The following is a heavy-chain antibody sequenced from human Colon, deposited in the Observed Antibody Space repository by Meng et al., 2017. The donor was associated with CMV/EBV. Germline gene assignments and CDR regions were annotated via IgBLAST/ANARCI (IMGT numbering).Heavy chain of an antibody. V-gene: IGHV3-23*03. J-gene: IGHJ6*02. Sequence: GGSLRLSCAASGFTFSSYAMSWVRQAPGKGLEWVSVIFSGGSITYSADSVKGRFTISRDNAKNTVYLQMNSLRAEDTAVYYCARVSGDCSTTACDYYYGMDVWGQGTTVTVSS. D-gene: IGHD2-2*01. CDR1: GFTFSSYA. CDR2: IFSGGSIT. CDR3: ARVSGDCSTTACDYYYGMDV.